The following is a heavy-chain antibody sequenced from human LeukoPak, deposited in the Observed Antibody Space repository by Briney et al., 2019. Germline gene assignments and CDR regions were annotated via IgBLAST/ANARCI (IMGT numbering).Heavy chain of an antibody. CDR2: ISYDGSNK. CDR3: AREIFGSLFGDYGMDV. V-gene: IGHV3-30*04. J-gene: IGHJ6*02. D-gene: IGHD3-3*01. Sequence: PGGSLRLSCAASGFTFSSYAMHWVRQAPGKGLEWVAVISYDGSNKYYADSVKGRFTISRDNSKNTLYLRMNSLRAEDTAVYYCAREIFGSLFGDYGMDVWGQGTTVTVSS. CDR1: GFTFSSYA.